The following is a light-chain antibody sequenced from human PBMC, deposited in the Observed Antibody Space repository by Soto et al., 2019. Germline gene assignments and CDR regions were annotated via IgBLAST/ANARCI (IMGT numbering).Light chain of an antibody. J-gene: IGKJ1*01. Sequence: EIVLTQSPATLSLSPGERATLSCRASQSVSSYLAWYQQKPGQAPRLLIYDASNRATGIPARFSGSGSGTEFTLTISSLQPDDFAIYFCQQCSTCSWTFGQGAKVDIK. CDR2: DAS. CDR1: QSVSSY. CDR3: QQCSTCSWT. V-gene: IGKV3-11*01.